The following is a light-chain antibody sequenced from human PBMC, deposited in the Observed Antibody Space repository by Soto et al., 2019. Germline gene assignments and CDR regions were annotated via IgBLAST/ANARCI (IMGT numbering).Light chain of an antibody. Sequence: DIQMTQYPSTLSASVGERVTISCRASQSVNHWLAWYQRKPGKAPKLLIYAASRLESGVPSRFSGSRSGTDFTLTISSLQPEDFATYYCQQSYSRMTFGQGTKV. CDR3: QQSYSRMT. J-gene: IGKJ1*01. CDR2: AAS. CDR1: QSVNHW. V-gene: IGKV1-5*01.